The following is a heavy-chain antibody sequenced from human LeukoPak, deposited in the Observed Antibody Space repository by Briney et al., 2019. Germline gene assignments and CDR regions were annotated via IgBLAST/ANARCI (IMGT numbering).Heavy chain of an antibody. D-gene: IGHD3-22*01. Sequence: NAGGSLRLSCAASGFTFSSYSLNWVRQAPGKGLEWVSSVNTVSSYIYYADSVRGRFTISRDNADNSVYLQMNGLRAEDTAVYYCARLRRNSDKSGYYYYYDYWGQGTLVTVSS. V-gene: IGHV3-21*01. CDR2: VNTVSSYI. J-gene: IGHJ4*02. CDR1: GFTFSSYS. CDR3: ARLRRNSDKSGYYYYYDY.